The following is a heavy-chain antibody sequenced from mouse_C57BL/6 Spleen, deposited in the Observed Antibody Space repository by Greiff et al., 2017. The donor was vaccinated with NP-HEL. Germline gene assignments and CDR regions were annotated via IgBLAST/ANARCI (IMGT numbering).Heavy chain of an antibody. Sequence: EVMLVESGGGLVKPGGSLKLSCAASGFTFSDYGMHWVRQAPEKGLEWVAYISSGSSTIYYADTVKGRFTISRDNAKNTLFLQMTSLRSEDTAMDYCARNYAFFFDYWGQGTTLTVSS. D-gene: IGHD1-1*02. CDR2: ISSGSSTI. J-gene: IGHJ2*01. CDR1: GFTFSDYG. CDR3: ARNYAFFFDY. V-gene: IGHV5-17*01.